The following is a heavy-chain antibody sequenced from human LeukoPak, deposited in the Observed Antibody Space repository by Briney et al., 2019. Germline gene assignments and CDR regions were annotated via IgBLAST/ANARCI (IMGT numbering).Heavy chain of an antibody. CDR1: GFTFSSYG. Sequence: GGSLRLSCAASGFTFSSYGMHWVRQAPGKGLEWVSAISGSGGSTYYADSVKGRFTISRDNSKNTLYLQMSSLRAEDTAVYYCAKDFSQEGSHSVDYWGQGTLVTVSS. CDR2: ISGSGGST. V-gene: IGHV3-23*01. D-gene: IGHD1-26*01. CDR3: AKDFSQEGSHSVDY. J-gene: IGHJ4*02.